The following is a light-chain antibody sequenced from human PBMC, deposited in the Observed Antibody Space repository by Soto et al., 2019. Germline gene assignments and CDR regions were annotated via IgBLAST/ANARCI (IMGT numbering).Light chain of an antibody. CDR2: DAS. V-gene: IGKV3-11*01. Sequence: EIVLTQSPATLSLSPGERATLSCRAGQSVSSYLAWYQQKPGQAPRLLIYDASNRATGIPAWFSGSGSGTDFTLTISSLEPEDSAVYYFQQPHTFGPHTQLEI. CDR3: QQPHT. J-gene: IGKJ2*01. CDR1: QSVSSY.